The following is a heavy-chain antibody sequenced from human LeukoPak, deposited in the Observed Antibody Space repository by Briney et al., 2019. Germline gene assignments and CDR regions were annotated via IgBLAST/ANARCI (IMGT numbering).Heavy chain of an antibody. CDR1: GFTFSSYA. D-gene: IGHD5-18*01. Sequence: GGSLGLSCAASGFTFSSYAMHWVRQAPGKGLEWVAVISYDGSNKYYADSVKGRFTISRDNSKNTLYLQMNSLRAEDTAVYYCARDRDTGPDYWGQGTLVTVSS. CDR3: ARDRDTGPDY. J-gene: IGHJ4*02. V-gene: IGHV3-30*04. CDR2: ISYDGSNK.